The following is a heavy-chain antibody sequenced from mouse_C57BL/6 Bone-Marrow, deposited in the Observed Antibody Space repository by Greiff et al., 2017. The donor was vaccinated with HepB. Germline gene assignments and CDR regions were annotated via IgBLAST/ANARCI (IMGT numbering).Heavy chain of an antibody. J-gene: IGHJ3*01. D-gene: IGHD2-5*01. Sequence: VQLQQSGAELARPGASVKLSCKASGYTFTSYGISWVKQRTGQGLEWIGEIYPRSGNTYYNEKFKGKATLTADKSSSTAYMELRSLTSEDSAVYLCARSKDYYSNYVGAYWGQGTLVTVSA. V-gene: IGHV1-81*01. CDR3: ARSKDYYSNYVGAY. CDR1: GYTFTSYG. CDR2: IYPRSGNT.